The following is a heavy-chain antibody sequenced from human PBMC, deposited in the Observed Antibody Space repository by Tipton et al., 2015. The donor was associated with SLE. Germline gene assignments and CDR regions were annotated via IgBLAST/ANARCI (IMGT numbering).Heavy chain of an antibody. CDR2: IYYSGST. Sequence: TLSLTCTVSGGSISSSSYYWGWIRQPPGKGLEWIGSIYYSGSTYYNPSLKSRVTISVDTSKNQFSLKLSSVTAADTAVYYCPSRSSLFGAFDIWGQGTMVTVSS. CDR3: PSRSSLFGAFDI. V-gene: IGHV4-39*07. CDR1: GGSISSSSYY. D-gene: IGHD6-6*01. J-gene: IGHJ3*02.